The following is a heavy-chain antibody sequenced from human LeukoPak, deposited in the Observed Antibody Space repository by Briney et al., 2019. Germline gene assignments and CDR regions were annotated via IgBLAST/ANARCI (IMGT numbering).Heavy chain of an antibody. J-gene: IGHJ4*02. CDR3: ARVAIVGATSPDY. CDR1: GGSISSGDYY. V-gene: IGHV4-30-4*08. CDR2: IYYSGST. D-gene: IGHD1-26*01. Sequence: SQTLSVTCTVSGGSISSGDYYWSWIRQPPGKGLEWIGYIYYSGSTYYSPSLKSRVTISVDTSKNQFTLKLSSVTAADTAVYYCARVAIVGATSPDYWGQGTLVTVSS.